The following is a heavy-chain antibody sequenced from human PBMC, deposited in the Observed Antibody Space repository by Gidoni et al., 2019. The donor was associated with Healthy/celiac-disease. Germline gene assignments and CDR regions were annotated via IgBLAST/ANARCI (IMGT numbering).Heavy chain of an antibody. J-gene: IGHJ3*02. CDR3: AKDRMIVVVSHHPAFDI. CDR1: ASTFSRNA. V-gene: IGHV3-23*01. Sequence: EVQLLQSGGGWVQPGGSRRLSCAASASTFSRNAMSGVRQAPGKGLEWVSGISGSGGSTYYADSVKGRFTISRDNSKNTLYLQMSRLRAEDTAVYYCAKDRMIVVVSHHPAFDIWGQGTMVTVSS. D-gene: IGHD3-22*01. CDR2: ISGSGGST.